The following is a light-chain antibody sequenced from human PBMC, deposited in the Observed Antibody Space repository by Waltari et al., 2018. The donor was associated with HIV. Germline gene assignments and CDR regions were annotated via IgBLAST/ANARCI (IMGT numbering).Light chain of an antibody. J-gene: IGKJ1*01. CDR3: MQALQTPGT. CDR2: LGS. V-gene: IGKV2-28*01. Sequence: IVMTQSPLSLLVPSGAAASTSCRSSQSLLHSNGYNYLDWYLQKPGQSPQLLIYLGSNRATGVPERFSGSGSGTDFTLKISRVEAEDVGVYYCMQALQTPGTFGQGTKVEIK. CDR1: QSLLHSNGYNY.